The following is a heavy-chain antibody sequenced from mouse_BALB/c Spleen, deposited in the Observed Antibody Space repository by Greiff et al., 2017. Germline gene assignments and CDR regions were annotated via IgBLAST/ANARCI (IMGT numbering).Heavy chain of an antibody. Sequence: DVQLQESGPDLVKPSQSLSLACTVTGYSITSGYSWHWIRQFPGNKLEWMGYIHYSGSTNYNPSLKSRISITRDTSKNQFFLQLNSVTTEDTATYYCARSLATYDYDGYFDVWGAGTTVTVSS. D-gene: IGHD2-4*01. CDR1: GYSITSGYS. CDR2: IHYSGST. J-gene: IGHJ1*01. V-gene: IGHV3-1*02. CDR3: ARSLATYDYDGYFDV.